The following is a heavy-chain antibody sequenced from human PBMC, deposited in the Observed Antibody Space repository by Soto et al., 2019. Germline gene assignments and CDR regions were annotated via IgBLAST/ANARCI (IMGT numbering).Heavy chain of an antibody. CDR2: IYPGDSDT. CDR3: ARRTSTSGWRHYFDF. V-gene: IGHV5-51*01. Sequence: PGESLKIPCQGSGYRFTSYWIGWVRQMPGKGLDWMGIIYPGDSDTRYSPSFQGQVVISADKSVSTADLQWSSLKASDTAVYYCARRTSTSGWRHYFDFWGQGTLVTVSS. CDR1: GYRFTSYW. D-gene: IGHD6-19*01. J-gene: IGHJ4*02.